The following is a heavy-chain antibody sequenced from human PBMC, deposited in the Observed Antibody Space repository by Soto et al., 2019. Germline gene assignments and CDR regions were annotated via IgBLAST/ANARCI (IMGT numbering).Heavy chain of an antibody. Sequence: ASVKVSFKASGYTFTGYYMHWLRQAPGQGLEWMGWINPNSGCTNYAQKFQGWVTMTRDTSISTAYMELSRLRSDDTAVYYCARVRYSINPDYYYGMDVWGQGTTVTVSS. CDR2: INPNSGCT. V-gene: IGHV1-2*04. CDR3: ARVRYSINPDYYYGMDV. D-gene: IGHD4-4*01. CDR1: GYTFTGYY. J-gene: IGHJ6*02.